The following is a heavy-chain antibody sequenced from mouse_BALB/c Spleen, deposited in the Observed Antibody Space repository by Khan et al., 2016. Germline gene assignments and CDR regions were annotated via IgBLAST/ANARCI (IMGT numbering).Heavy chain of an antibody. Sequence: QVQLQQPGPELVKPGASVKISCKASGYAFSSSWMNWVKQRPGQGLEWIGRIYPGDGDTNYNGKFKGKATLTADKSSSTAYMQLSSLTSVDSAVYFCARDFGVDHLPFDYCGQGTTLTVSS. CDR2: IYPGDGDT. CDR1: GYAFSSSW. J-gene: IGHJ2*01. V-gene: IGHV1-82*01. CDR3: ARDFGVDHLPFDY. D-gene: IGHD1-1*02.